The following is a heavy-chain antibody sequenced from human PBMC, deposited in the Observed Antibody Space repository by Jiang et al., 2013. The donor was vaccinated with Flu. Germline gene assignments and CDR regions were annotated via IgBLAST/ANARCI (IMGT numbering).Heavy chain of an antibody. V-gene: IGHV4-30-4*01. J-gene: IGHJ5*02. CDR2: IYYSGST. CDR3: ARLITIRLKSLNWFDP. Sequence: PGLVKPSETLSLTCTVSGGSISSGDYYWSWIRQPPGKGLEWIGYIYYSGSTYYNPSLKSRVTISVDTSKNQFSLKLSSVTAADTAVYYCARLITIRLKSLNWFDPWGQGTLVTVSS. CDR1: GGSISSGDYY. D-gene: IGHD3-16*01.